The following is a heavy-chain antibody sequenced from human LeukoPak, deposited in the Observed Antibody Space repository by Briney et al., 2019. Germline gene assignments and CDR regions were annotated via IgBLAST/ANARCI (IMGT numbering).Heavy chain of an antibody. CDR1: GGSISSYY. V-gene: IGHV4-59*01. CDR2: IYYSGST. Sequence: TPSETLSLTCTVSGGSISSYYWSWIRQPPGKGLEWIGYIYYSGSTNYNPSLKSRVTISVDTSKNQFSLKLSSVTAADTAVYYCARAIREYMVRGATPSWFDPWGQGTLVTVSS. J-gene: IGHJ5*02. D-gene: IGHD3-10*01. CDR3: ARAIREYMVRGATPSWFDP.